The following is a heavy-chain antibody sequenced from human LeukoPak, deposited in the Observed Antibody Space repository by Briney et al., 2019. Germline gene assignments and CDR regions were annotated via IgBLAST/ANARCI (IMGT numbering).Heavy chain of an antibody. D-gene: IGHD5-24*01. CDR1: GGSISSSSYY. CDR3: ARGAQRWLQLGYYFDY. J-gene: IGHJ4*02. Sequence: ETLSLTCTVSGGSISSSSYYWGWIRQPPGKGLEWVANIKQDGSEKYYVDSVKGRFTISRDNAKNSLYLQMNSLRAEDTAVYYCARGAQRWLQLGYYFDYWGQGTLVTVSS. CDR2: IKQDGSEK. V-gene: IGHV3-7*03.